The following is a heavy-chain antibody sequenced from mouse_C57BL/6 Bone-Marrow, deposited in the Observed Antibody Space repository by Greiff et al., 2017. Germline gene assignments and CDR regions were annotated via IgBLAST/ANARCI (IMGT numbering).Heavy chain of an antibody. D-gene: IGHD1-1*01. J-gene: IGHJ1*03. Sequence: EVMLVESGGGLVQPGESLKLSCESNEYEFPSHDMSWVRKTPEKRLELVAAINSDGGSTYYPDTMERRFIISRDNTKKTLYLQMSSLRSEDTALYYSARHSVVAPPYWYFDVWGTGTTVTVSS. CDR2: INSDGGST. V-gene: IGHV5-2*01. CDR1: EYEFPSHD. CDR3: ARHSVVAPPYWYFDV.